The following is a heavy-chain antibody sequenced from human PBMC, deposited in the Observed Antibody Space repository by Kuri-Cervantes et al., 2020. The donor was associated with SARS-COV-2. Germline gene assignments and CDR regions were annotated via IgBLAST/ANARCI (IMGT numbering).Heavy chain of an antibody. V-gene: IGHV4-34*01. CDR3: ARQVGYNYYHDAFDI. J-gene: IGHJ3*02. CDR2: INHSGST. D-gene: IGHD5-24*01. Sequence: ESLKISCTVSGGSISSHYWSWIRQPPGKGLEWIGEINHSGSTNYNPSLKSRVTISVDTSKNQFSLKLSSVTAADTAVYYCARQVGYNYYHDAFDIWGQGTMVTVSS. CDR1: GGSISSHY.